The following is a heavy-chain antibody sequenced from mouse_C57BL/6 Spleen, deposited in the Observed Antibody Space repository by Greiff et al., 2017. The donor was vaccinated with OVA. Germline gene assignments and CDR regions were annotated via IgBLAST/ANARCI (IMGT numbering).Heavy chain of an antibody. CDR2: IRNKANGYTT. CDR3: ARSQDYDYFDY. D-gene: IGHD2-4*01. J-gene: IGHJ2*01. Sequence: EVKVVESGGGLVQPGGSLSLSCAASGFTFTDYYMSWVRQPPGKALEWLGFIRNKANGYTTEYSASVKGRFTIARDNSQSIRYLPMNALRAEDSATYYFARSQDYDYFDYWGQGTTLTVSS. V-gene: IGHV7-3*01. CDR1: GFTFTDYY.